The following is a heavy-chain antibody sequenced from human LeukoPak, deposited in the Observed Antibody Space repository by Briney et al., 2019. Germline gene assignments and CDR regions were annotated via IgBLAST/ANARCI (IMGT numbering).Heavy chain of an antibody. CDR3: ARTTAMVTIFDY. J-gene: IGHJ4*02. D-gene: IGHD5-18*01. V-gene: IGHV1-69*13. Sequence: SVKVSCKAFGATFTSNATSWGRKTPGKGLEWMGGIIPIFGTANYAQKFQGRVTITADESTSTAYMELSSLRSEDTAVYYCARTTAMVTIFDYWGQGTLVTVSS. CDR1: GATFTSNA. CDR2: IIPIFGTA.